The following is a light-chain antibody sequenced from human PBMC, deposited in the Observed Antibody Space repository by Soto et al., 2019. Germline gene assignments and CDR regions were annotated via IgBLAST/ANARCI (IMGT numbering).Light chain of an antibody. J-gene: IGKJ2*01. V-gene: IGKV2-30*01. CDR2: KVS. Sequence: DVVLTQSPVSLPVTLGQPASISCRSTQSLVFRDGNTYLTWFHQRPGQSPRRLIYKVSNRDSGVPDRLSGSGSGTDFTLTISRVEAEDVGIYYCMQGIYSYTFAQGPKLEIK. CDR3: MQGIYSYT. CDR1: QSLVFRDGNTY.